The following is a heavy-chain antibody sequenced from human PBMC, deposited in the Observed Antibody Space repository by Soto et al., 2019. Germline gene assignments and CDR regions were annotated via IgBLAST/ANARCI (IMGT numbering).Heavy chain of an antibody. V-gene: IGHV4-39*01. J-gene: IGHJ4*02. CDR1: GGSISSYY. Sequence: SETLSLTCTVSGGSISSYYWGWIRQPPGKGLEWIGSIYYSGSTYYNPSLKSRVTISVDTSKNQFSLKLSSVTAADTAVYYCARRPFWSGYKGFYYFDYWGQGTLVTVSS. D-gene: IGHD3-3*01. CDR2: IYYSGST. CDR3: ARRPFWSGYKGFYYFDY.